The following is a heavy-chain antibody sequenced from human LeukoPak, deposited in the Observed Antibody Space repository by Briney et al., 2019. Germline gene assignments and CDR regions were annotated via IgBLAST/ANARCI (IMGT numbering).Heavy chain of an antibody. CDR2: ISSSGSTI. J-gene: IGHJ6*02. Sequence: PGGSLRLSCAASGFTFSDYYMSWIRQAPGKGLEWVSYISSSGSTIYYADSVKGRFTISRDNSKNTLYLQMNSLRAEDTAVYYCARDQYSSGWYSRGYGMDVWGQGTTVTVSS. CDR1: GFTFSDYY. CDR3: ARDQYSSGWYSRGYGMDV. V-gene: IGHV3-11*04. D-gene: IGHD6-19*01.